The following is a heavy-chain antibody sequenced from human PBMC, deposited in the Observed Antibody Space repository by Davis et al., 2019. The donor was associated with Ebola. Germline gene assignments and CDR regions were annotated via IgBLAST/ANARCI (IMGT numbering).Heavy chain of an antibody. Sequence: ASVKVSCKASGYTFPAHYIQWVRQAPGHGLVWLRRLYPNFGGKIYAQKFQDRVTMTIDTSINTAYMELDRLRSDDTAVYYCARGHTYGRWDDWFDRWGQGTLVTVSS. CDR2: LYPNFGGK. D-gene: IGHD5-18*01. V-gene: IGHV1-2*06. CDR3: ARGHTYGRWDDWFDR. J-gene: IGHJ5*02. CDR1: GYTFPAHY.